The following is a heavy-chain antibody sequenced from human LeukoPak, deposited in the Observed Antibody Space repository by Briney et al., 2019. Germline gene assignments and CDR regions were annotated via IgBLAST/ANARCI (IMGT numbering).Heavy chain of an antibody. CDR2: IYYSGST. V-gene: IGHV4-31*03. Sequence: PSETLSLTCTVSGGSISSGGYYWSWIRQHPGKGLEWIGYIYYSGSTYYNPSLKSRVTISVDTSKNQFSLKLSSVTAADTAVYYCARDRGDPAWYFDYWGQGTLVTVSS. D-gene: IGHD2-21*02. CDR3: ARDRGDPAWYFDY. J-gene: IGHJ4*02. CDR1: GGSISSGGYY.